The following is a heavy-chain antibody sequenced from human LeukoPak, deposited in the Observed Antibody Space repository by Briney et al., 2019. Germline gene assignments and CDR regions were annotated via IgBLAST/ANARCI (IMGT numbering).Heavy chain of an antibody. J-gene: IGHJ3*02. CDR1: GFSVDYSY. D-gene: IGHD2-15*01. Sequence: GGSLRLSCAVSGFSVDYSYMTWVRQPPGKGLEWVSIIYSGDSTYYADSVKGRFTISRYNSKNTLYLQMNSLRIDDTAVYYCAREGVVGAFDIWGHGTLVTVSS. V-gene: IGHV3-53*04. CDR3: AREGVVGAFDI. CDR2: IYSGDST.